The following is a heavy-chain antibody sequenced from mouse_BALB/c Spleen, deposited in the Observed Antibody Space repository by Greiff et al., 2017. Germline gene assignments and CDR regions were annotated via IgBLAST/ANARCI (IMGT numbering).Heavy chain of an antibody. V-gene: IGHV2-9*02. CDR2: IWAGGST. Sequence: VQRVESGPGLVAPSQSLSITCTVSGFSLTSYGVHWVRQPPGKGLEWLGVIWAGGSTNYNSALMSRLSIGKDNSKSQVLLNMNSMQTDDTDIYYCARDNYGDPAWFAYWGQGTLVTVSA. CDR1: GFSLTSYG. CDR3: ARDNYGDPAWFAY. J-gene: IGHJ3*01. D-gene: IGHD2-13*01.